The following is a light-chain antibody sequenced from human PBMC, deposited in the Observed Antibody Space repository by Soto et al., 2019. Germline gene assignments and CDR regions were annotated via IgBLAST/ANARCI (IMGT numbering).Light chain of an antibody. Sequence: DIQMNQSPSSLSASLGDRVTITCQASQDISKYLHWYHQRPGKAPILVIYDASSMEEGAPSRFSGGGSGTSFTLTINSLQPEDIGTYYCQQYNNLPYTFGQGTKLDIK. CDR1: QDISKY. CDR2: DAS. CDR3: QQYNNLPYT. J-gene: IGKJ2*01. V-gene: IGKV1-33*01.